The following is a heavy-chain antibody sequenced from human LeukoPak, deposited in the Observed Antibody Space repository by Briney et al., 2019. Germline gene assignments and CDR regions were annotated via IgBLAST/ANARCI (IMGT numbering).Heavy chain of an antibody. J-gene: IGHJ4*02. CDR1: GGSISSSSSY. CDR2: IYYSGSS. D-gene: IGHD3-22*01. CDR3: ARHVGSGSYFDY. V-gene: IGHV4-39*01. Sequence: SETLSLTCTVSGGSISSSSSYWGWIRQPPGKGLEWIGSIYYSGSSYYNPSLKSRVIISVDTSKNQFSLKLSSVTAADTAVYYCARHVGSGSYFDYWGQGTLVTVSS.